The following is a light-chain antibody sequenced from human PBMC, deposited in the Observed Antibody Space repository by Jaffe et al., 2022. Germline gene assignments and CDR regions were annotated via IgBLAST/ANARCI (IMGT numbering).Light chain of an antibody. CDR1: NNIVVNQG. CDR3: SGLDSSLSACV. J-gene: IGLJ3*02. Sequence: QAGLTQPPSVSQDLRQTATLTCTGNNNIVVNQGAAWLQQHQGLPRKLLSYRSNNRPSGISETFSASRSGNTASLTIPGLQPGDEADYYCSGLDSSLSACVFGGGTKLTVL. CDR2: RSN. V-gene: IGLV10-54*02.